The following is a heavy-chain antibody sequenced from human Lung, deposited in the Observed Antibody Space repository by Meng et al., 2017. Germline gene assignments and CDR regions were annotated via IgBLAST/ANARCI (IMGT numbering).Heavy chain of an antibody. J-gene: IGHJ4*02. CDR1: DYTFTGYG. Sequence: HVQLLKSGAEVKQPGDSFKVSCKASDYTFTGYGVCWVRQAPGQGLEWMAWLGAHPGDTSFAPKFLGRVTVTADTATATAYMELRSLRSDDTAVYYCARGTPGRSYCDYWGLGTLVTVSS. D-gene: IGHD3-10*01. CDR2: LGAHPGDT. CDR3: ARGTPGRSYCDY. V-gene: IGHV1-18*01.